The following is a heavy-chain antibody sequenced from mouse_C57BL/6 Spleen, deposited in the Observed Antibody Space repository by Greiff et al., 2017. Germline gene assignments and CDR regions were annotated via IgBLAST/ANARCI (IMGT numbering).Heavy chain of an antibody. CDR1: GYTFTDYY. CDR3: ASGYYGSKGY. J-gene: IGHJ2*01. D-gene: IGHD1-1*01. Sequence: VQLQQSGPELVKPGASVKISCKASGYTFTDYYMNWVKQSHGKSLEWIGDINPNNGGTSYNQKFKGKATLTVDKSSSTAYMELRSLTSEDSAVYYCASGYYGSKGYWGQGTTLTVSS. CDR2: INPNNGGT. V-gene: IGHV1-26*01.